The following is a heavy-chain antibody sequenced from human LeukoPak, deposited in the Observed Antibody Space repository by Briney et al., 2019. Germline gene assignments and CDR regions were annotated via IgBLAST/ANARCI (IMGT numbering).Heavy chain of an antibody. CDR3: ARDGRGAAAPDDAFDV. CDR1: GYTFISYD. D-gene: IGHD2-2*01. J-gene: IGHJ3*01. V-gene: IGHV1-8*01. Sequence: ASVKVSCKASGYTFISYDFNWVRQATGQRPEWMGWMSPNSGDTGYAQKFQGRVTMTRDTSITTVYMELSSLTSEDTAVYYCARDGRGAAAPDDAFDVWGQGTMVTVSS. CDR2: MSPNSGDT.